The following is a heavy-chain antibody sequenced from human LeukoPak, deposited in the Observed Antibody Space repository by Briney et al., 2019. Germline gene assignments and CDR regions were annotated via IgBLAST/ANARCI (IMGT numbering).Heavy chain of an antibody. D-gene: IGHD3-22*01. CDR1: GGSVNYNHYH. V-gene: IGHV4-61*01. CDR2: IYYSGST. J-gene: IGHJ4*02. Sequence: SETLSLTCTVSGGSVNYNHYHWSWIRQPPGKALEWIGYIYYSGSTNYNPSLKSRVTISVDTSKNQFSLKLSSVTAADTAVYYCARSYYYDSSGYFFDYWGQGTLVTVSS. CDR3: ARSYYYDSSGYFFDY.